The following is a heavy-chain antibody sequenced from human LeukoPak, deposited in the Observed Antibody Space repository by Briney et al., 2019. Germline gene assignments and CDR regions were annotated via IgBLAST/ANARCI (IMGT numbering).Heavy chain of an antibody. CDR1: GFTFSDYY. Sequence: GWSLRLSCAASGFTFSDYYMSWIRQAPGQGLEWNSYISITSSTIYYVDSVKGRFTISRDNARNSLFLHMDSLRAEDTAVYYCAELGITMIGGVWGKGTTVTISS. V-gene: IGHV3-11*04. CDR3: AELGITMIGGV. CDR2: ISITSSTI. J-gene: IGHJ6*04. D-gene: IGHD3-10*02.